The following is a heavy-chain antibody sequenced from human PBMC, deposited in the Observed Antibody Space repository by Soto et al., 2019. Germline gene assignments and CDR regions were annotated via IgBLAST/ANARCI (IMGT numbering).Heavy chain of an antibody. CDR2: INPSGGNT. V-gene: IGHV1-46*04. Sequence: QVQLVQSGAEVKRPGASMKISCKASGYTFTTYYMHWVRQAPGQGLEWMGIINPSGGNTAYAQRLQGRVTMTRDTSTSTGYMELSNLRSEDTAMYYCARGGPLEWLPLFDYWGQGTLVTVSS. CDR1: GYTFTTYY. D-gene: IGHD3-3*01. CDR3: ARGGPLEWLPLFDY. J-gene: IGHJ4*02.